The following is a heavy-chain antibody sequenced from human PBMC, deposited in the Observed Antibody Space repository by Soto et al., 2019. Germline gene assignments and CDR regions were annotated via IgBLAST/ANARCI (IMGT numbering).Heavy chain of an antibody. J-gene: IGHJ5*02. CDR2: IKSKTDGGTT. Sequence: GGSLRLSCAASGFTFSNAWMNWVRQAPGKGLEWVGRIKSKTDGGTTDYAAPVKGRFTISRDDSKNTLYLQMNSLKAEDTAVYYCTTDLQPYSYGLTLYPNWFDPWGQGTLVTVSS. CDR3: TTDLQPYSYGLTLYPNWFDP. D-gene: IGHD5-18*01. CDR1: GFTFSNAW. V-gene: IGHV3-15*07.